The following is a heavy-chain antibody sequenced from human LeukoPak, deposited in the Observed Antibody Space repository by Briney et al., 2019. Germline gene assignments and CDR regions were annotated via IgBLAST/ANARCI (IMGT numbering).Heavy chain of an antibody. V-gene: IGHV4-34*01. CDR1: GGSFSGYY. Sequence: SETLSLTCAVYGGSFSGYYWSWLRQPPGKGLEWIGEINHSGSTNDNPSLKSRVTTSVDTTKNQFSLKLSSVTAAATVVYYCARRYCSGGSCQLDAFDIWGQGTMVTVSS. D-gene: IGHD2-15*01. CDR2: INHSGST. J-gene: IGHJ3*02. CDR3: ARRYCSGGSCQLDAFDI.